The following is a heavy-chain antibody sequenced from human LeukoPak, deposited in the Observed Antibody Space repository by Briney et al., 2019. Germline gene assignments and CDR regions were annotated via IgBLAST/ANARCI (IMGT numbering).Heavy chain of an antibody. V-gene: IGHV3-21*04. Sequence: PGRSLRLSCAASGFTFSSYSMNWVRQAPGKGLEWVSSISSSSSYIYYADSVKGRFTISRDNAKNSLYLQMNSLRAEDTALYYCAKEDRGYSVYWGQGTLVTVSS. J-gene: IGHJ4*02. CDR3: AKEDRGYSVY. CDR2: ISSSSSYI. CDR1: GFTFSSYS. D-gene: IGHD5/OR15-5a*01.